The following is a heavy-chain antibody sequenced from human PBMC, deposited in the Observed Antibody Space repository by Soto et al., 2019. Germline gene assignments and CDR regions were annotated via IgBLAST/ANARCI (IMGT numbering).Heavy chain of an antibody. V-gene: IGHV4-34*01. Sequence: PSETLSLTCAVYGGSFSGYYWSWIRQPPGKGLEWIGEINHSGSTNYNPSLKSRVTISVDTSKNQFSLKLSSVTAADTAVYYCAREGGYSGYDSRGGVTTRSRYYYYYLDVWGKGTTVTVSS. CDR1: GGSFSGYY. D-gene: IGHD5-12*01. CDR2: INHSGST. CDR3: AREGGYSGYDSRGGVTTRSRYYYYYLDV. J-gene: IGHJ6*03.